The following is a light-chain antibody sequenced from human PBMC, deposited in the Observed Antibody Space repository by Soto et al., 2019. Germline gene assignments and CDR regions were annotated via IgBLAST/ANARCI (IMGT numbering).Light chain of an antibody. V-gene: IGKV1-5*03. CDR1: QIINTW. CDR3: QQYETYSGT. J-gene: IGKJ3*01. CDR2: RAS. Sequence: GDRVTITCRASQIINTWLAWYQQKPGKAPKLVIYRASNLVNGVPSRFSGSGSGTEFTLTISSLQPDDFSIYYCQQYETYSGTFGTGTKVDL.